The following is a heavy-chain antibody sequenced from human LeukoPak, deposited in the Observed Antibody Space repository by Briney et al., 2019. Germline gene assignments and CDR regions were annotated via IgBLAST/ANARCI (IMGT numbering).Heavy chain of an antibody. CDR2: MNVYSGDA. D-gene: IGHD3-10*01. Sequence: ASVTVSCKASGYIFSAYYMHWVLQAPGQGPEWMGWMNVYSGDATYAQKFQGRVTMTRDTSISTAYMELSSLTSDDTAVYYCARPGNWLFDPWGQGTLATVSS. J-gene: IGHJ5*02. V-gene: IGHV1-2*02. CDR3: ARPGNWLFDP. CDR1: GYIFSAYY.